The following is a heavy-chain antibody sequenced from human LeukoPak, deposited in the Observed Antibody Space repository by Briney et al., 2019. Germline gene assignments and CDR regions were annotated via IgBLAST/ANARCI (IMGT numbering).Heavy chain of an antibody. CDR2: IYHSGNT. CDR1: GYSISNSFY. Sequence: SETLSLTCTVSGYSISNSFYWGWIRPPPGKGLEGIGIIYHSGNTYYNPSLKRRVTISVETTKNHFYLKMNSVTAADTAVYYCARNRYYYGSGNYGVPNWFDPWGQGTLVTVSS. D-gene: IGHD3-10*01. J-gene: IGHJ5*02. V-gene: IGHV4-38-2*02. CDR3: ARNRYYYGSGNYGVPNWFDP.